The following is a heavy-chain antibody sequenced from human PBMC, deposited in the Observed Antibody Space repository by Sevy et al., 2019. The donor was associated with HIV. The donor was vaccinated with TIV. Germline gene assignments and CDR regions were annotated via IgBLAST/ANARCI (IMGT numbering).Heavy chain of an antibody. J-gene: IGHJ4*02. CDR3: AKTLQKLPFHPHYFDY. CDR1: VFTFDAFW. Sequence: GGSLRLSCAASVFTFDAFWMQWVRQAPGKGLEWVASISATGGSTYYADSVKGRFTISRDVSKSTLYLQMNSLTAEDTAMFYCAKTLQKLPFHPHYFDYWGQGTLVTVSS. V-gene: IGHV3-23*01. D-gene: IGHD2-21*02. CDR2: ISATGGST.